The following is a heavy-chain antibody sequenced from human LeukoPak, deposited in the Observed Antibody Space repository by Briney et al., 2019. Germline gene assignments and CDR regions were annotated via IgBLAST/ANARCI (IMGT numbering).Heavy chain of an antibody. D-gene: IGHD5-18*01. CDR1: GFIFTTYN. Sequence: GGSLRLSCAASGFIFTTYNMNWVRQAPGKGLEWVSDIGLSNSITYYADSVRGRFTISRDDAENSLYLQMNSLRDEDTAVYYCARDAVDTANAVWGQGTTVTVSS. CDR3: ARDAVDTANAV. CDR2: IGLSNSIT. V-gene: IGHV3-48*02. J-gene: IGHJ6*02.